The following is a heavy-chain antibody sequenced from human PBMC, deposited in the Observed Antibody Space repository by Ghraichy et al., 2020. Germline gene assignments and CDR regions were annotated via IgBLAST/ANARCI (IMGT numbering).Heavy chain of an antibody. Sequence: ESLNISCAVYGGSFNNYYWSWIRQPPGKGLEWIGEINHSGSTNYNPSLKSRVTISLDTSKNQFSLKVTSVTAADTAVYYCASPQGSADYWGQGTLVTVSS. D-gene: IGHD3-10*01. CDR2: INHSGST. CDR1: GGSFNNYY. J-gene: IGHJ4*02. V-gene: IGHV4-34*01. CDR3: ASPQGSADY.